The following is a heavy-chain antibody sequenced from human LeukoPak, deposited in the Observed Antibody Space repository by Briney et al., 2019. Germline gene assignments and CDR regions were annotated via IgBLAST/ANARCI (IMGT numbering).Heavy chain of an antibody. J-gene: IGHJ3*02. V-gene: IGHV3-30*02. Sequence: PGGSLRLSCAASGFTFSSYGMHWVRQAPGKGLEWVAFIRYDGSNKYYADSVKGRFTISRDNSKNTLYLQMNSLRAEDTAVYYCAKDKGDYVLGDAFDIWGQGTMVTVSS. CDR2: IRYDGSNK. D-gene: IGHD4-17*01. CDR1: GFTFSSYG. CDR3: AKDKGDYVLGDAFDI.